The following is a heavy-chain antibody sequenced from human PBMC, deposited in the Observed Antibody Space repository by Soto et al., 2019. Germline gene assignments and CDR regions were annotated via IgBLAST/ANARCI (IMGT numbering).Heavy chain of an antibody. CDR1: GYTFTSYG. V-gene: IGHV1-18*01. J-gene: IGHJ6*04. CDR2: ISAYNGNT. D-gene: IGHD5-18*01. CDR3: ARDWQYSYGPYYYGREV. Sequence: GASVKVSCKASGYTFTSYGISWVRQAPGQGLEWMGWISAYNGNTNYAQKLQGRVTMTTDTSTSTAYMELRSLRSDDTAVYYCARDWQYSYGPYYYGREVWGKGTTVSVSS.